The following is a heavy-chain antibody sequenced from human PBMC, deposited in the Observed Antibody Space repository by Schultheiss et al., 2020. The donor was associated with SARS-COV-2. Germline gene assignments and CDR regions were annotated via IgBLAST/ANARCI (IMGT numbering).Heavy chain of an antibody. J-gene: IGHJ4*02. CDR2: IYHSGST. CDR1: GGSISSSSYY. CDR3: ARGYCSSTSCPSIDY. V-gene: IGHV4-39*07. Sequence: SETLSLTCTVSGGSISSSSYYWGWIRQPPGKGLEWIGSIYHSGSTYYNPSLKSRVTISVDTSKNQFSLKLSSVTAADTAVYYCARGYCSSTSCPSIDYWGQGTLVTVSS. D-gene: IGHD2-2*01.